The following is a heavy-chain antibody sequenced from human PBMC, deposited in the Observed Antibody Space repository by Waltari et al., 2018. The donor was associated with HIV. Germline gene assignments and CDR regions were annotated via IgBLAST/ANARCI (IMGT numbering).Heavy chain of an antibody. Sequence: QITLKESGPALVKPTQTLTLTCSFSGFSLTATGAAVGWIRQPPGKALEWLALIYWNDDKRYSPSLKSRLTITKDTSKNQVVLTMTNVDPMDTATYFCGHGTVAYADFRHWGQGTLVTVSS. J-gene: IGHJ1*01. V-gene: IGHV2-5*01. CDR2: IYWNDDK. CDR1: GFSLTATGAA. CDR3: GHGTVAYADFRH. D-gene: IGHD2-21*01.